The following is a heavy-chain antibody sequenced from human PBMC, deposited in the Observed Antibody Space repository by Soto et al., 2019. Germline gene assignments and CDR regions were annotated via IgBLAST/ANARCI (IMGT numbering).Heavy chain of an antibody. V-gene: IGHV4-39*01. Sequence: SETLSLTCTVSGGSISISSYYWFWIRQPPGKGLEWIGSIYYSGSTYYNPSLKSRVTISVDTSKNQFSLKLSSVTAADTAVYYCARPYRYYDFWSGKDGWFDPWGQGTLVTVSS. CDR1: GGSISISSYY. CDR2: IYYSGST. D-gene: IGHD3-3*01. CDR3: ARPYRYYDFWSGKDGWFDP. J-gene: IGHJ5*02.